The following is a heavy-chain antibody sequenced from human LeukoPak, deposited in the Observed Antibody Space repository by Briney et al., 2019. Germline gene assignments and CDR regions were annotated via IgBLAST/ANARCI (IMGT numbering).Heavy chain of an antibody. CDR1: GFTFSSYR. CDR3: ARMDSYGKLMVH. CDR2: ISSSHNNI. J-gene: IGHJ4*02. D-gene: IGHD5-18*01. V-gene: IGHV3-21*01. Sequence: GGSLRLSCAASGFTFSSYRMNWVRQAPGKGLDWVSSISSSHNNIYYADSVKGRFSISRDNAKNSLYLQMNSLRAEDTAVYYCARMDSYGKLMVHWGQGTLVTVSS.